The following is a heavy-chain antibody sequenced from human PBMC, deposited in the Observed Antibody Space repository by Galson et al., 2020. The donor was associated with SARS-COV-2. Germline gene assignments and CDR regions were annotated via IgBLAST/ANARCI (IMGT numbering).Heavy chain of an antibody. CDR3: AHKEADCSSTICYHWFDP. J-gene: IGHJ5*02. CDR1: GFSLSTSGVG. V-gene: IGHV2-5*02. Sequence: VSDPTLVKPTQNLTLTCTFSGFSLSTSGVGVGWIRQPPGKALEWLALIYWDDDKRYSPSLKSRLSITKDTSKNQVLLTMTNMDPEDTATYFCAHKEADCSSTICYHWFDPWGQGALVTVSS. D-gene: IGHD2-2*01. CDR2: IYWDDDK.